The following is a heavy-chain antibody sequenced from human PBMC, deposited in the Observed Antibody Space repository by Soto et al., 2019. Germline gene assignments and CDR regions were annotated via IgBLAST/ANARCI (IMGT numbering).Heavy chain of an antibody. CDR3: ARLHGYCISSSCHGHYAMDV. D-gene: IGHD2-2*01. Sequence: SETLSLTCTVSGGSISSSSYTWGWIRQPPGKGLEWIGSIYYSGTTYYNPSLNSRVTVSVDTSKNQFSLKVTSVTAADTAVYYCARLHGYCISSSCHGHYAMDVWGQGTTVTVSS. J-gene: IGHJ6*02. CDR2: IYYSGTT. V-gene: IGHV4-39*01. CDR1: GGSISSSSYT.